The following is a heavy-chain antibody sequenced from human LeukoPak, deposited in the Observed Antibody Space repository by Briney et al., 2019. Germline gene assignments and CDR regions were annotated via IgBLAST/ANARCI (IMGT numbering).Heavy chain of an antibody. D-gene: IGHD5-18*01. CDR1: GFTFSDYA. CDR2: ISGSAHKI. CDR3: AGRPTGYSSGYVY. Sequence: GGSLRLSCVVSGFTFSDYAMSWVRRAPEKGLDWVSVISGSAHKIRYADSVKGRFTISRDNSENTVYLQMNNLRAEDTALYYCAGRPTGYSSGYVYWGQGALVTVSS. V-gene: IGHV3-23*01. J-gene: IGHJ4*02.